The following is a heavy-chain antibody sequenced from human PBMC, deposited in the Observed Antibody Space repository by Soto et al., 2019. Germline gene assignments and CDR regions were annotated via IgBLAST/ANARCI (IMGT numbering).Heavy chain of an antibody. D-gene: IGHD3-3*01. CDR1: GGSISSGGYS. CDR3: ARGDFWSGYAYDY. V-gene: IGHV4-30-2*01. Sequence: QLQLQESGSGLVKPSQTLSLTCGVSGGSISSGGYSWTWIRQPPGKGLEWIGYIYHGGSTYYNPSLKSRVIISVDRSKNQFSLTLNSVTAADMAVYYCARGDFWSGYAYDYWGQGTLVTVSS. CDR2: IYHGGST. J-gene: IGHJ4*02.